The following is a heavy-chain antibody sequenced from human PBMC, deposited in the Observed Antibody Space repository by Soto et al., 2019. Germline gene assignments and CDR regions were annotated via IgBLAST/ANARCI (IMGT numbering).Heavy chain of an antibody. Sequence: PSEILSLTCTVSGGSISSGGYYWSWIRQHPGKGLEWIGYIYYSGSTYYNPSLKSRVTISVDTSKNQFSLKLSSVTAADTAVYYCARVGGVGATALDDWGQGTLVTVSS. CDR1: GGSISSGGYY. V-gene: IGHV4-31*03. D-gene: IGHD1-26*01. J-gene: IGHJ4*02. CDR2: IYYSGST. CDR3: ARVGGVGATALDD.